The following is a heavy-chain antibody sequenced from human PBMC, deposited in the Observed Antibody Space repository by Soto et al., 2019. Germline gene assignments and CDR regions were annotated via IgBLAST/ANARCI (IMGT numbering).Heavy chain of an antibody. CDR3: ARGSGSPRWFDP. CDR2: INHSGST. J-gene: IGHJ5*02. D-gene: IGHD1-26*01. Sequence: QVQLQQWGAGLLKPSETLSLTCAVYGGSFSGYYWSWIRQPPGKGLEWIGEINHSGSTNYNPSLKSRXXIXVXXSKNQFSLKLSSVTAADTPVYYCARGSGSPRWFDPWGQGTLVTVSS. CDR1: GGSFSGYY. V-gene: IGHV4-34*01.